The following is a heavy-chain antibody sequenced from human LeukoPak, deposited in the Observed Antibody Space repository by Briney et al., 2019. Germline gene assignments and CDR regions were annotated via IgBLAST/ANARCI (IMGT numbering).Heavy chain of an antibody. CDR3: AGNYYYGSGSSRTMTYYFDY. V-gene: IGHV1-69*05. Sequence: ASVKVSCKASGGTFSSYAISWVRQAPGQGLEWMGGIIPIFGTANYAQKFQGRVTITTDESTSTAYMELSSLRSEDTAVYYCAGNYYYGSGSSRTMTYYFDYWGQGTLVTVSS. J-gene: IGHJ4*02. CDR1: GGTFSSYA. D-gene: IGHD3-10*01. CDR2: IIPIFGTA.